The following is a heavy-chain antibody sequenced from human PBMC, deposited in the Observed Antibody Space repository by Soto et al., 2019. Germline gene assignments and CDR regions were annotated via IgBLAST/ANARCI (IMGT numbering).Heavy chain of an antibody. CDR3: AKPHPAHSSGYLNSDY. CDR1: GFTFSSYA. Sequence: EVQLLESGGGLVQPGGSLRLSCAASGFTFSSYAMSWVRQAPGKGLEWVSAISGSGGSTYYADSVKGRFTISRDNSKNPLYLQMNSLRAEDTAVYYCAKPHPAHSSGYLNSDYWGQGTLVTVSS. D-gene: IGHD3-22*01. V-gene: IGHV3-23*01. CDR2: ISGSGGST. J-gene: IGHJ4*02.